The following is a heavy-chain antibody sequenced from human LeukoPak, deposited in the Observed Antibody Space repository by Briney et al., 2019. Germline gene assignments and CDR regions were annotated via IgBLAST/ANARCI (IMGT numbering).Heavy chain of an antibody. V-gene: IGHV4-59*12. CDR1: GGSISSYY. J-gene: IGHJ4*02. Sequence: PSETLSLTCTVSGGSISSYYWSWIRQPPGKGLEWIGYIYYSGSTNYNPSLKSRVTISVDTSKNQFSLKLSSVTAADTALYYCARTYRGYFDYWGQGTLVTVSS. CDR2: IYYSGST. D-gene: IGHD2-2*01. CDR3: ARTYRGYFDY.